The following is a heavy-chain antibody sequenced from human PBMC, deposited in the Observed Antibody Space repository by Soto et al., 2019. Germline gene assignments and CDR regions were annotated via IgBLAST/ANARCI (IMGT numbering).Heavy chain of an antibody. Sequence: GASVKVSCKASGGTFSSYTISWVRQAPGQGLEWMGRIIPILGIANYAQKFQGRVTITADKSTSTAYMELSSLRSEDTAVYYCARAYYYDSSGYYWAFDIWGQGTMVTVSS. CDR2: IIPILGIA. J-gene: IGHJ3*02. CDR3: ARAYYYDSSGYYWAFDI. CDR1: GGTFSSYT. V-gene: IGHV1-69*02. D-gene: IGHD3-22*01.